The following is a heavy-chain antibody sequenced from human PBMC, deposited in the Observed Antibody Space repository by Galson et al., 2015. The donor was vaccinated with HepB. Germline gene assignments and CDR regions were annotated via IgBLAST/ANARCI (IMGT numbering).Heavy chain of an antibody. CDR3: ARGHWGLDA. CDR1: GFTFSDNY. CDR2: ISSSGDTK. V-gene: IGHV3-11*01. J-gene: IGHJ6*02. Sequence: SLRLSCAVSGFTFSDNYMTWIRQGPGKGLEWVSYISSSGDTKSYTDSVRGRFTVSRDNAHNLLFLHMDSLRPEDTAFYYCARGHWGLDAWGQGTSVTVSS.